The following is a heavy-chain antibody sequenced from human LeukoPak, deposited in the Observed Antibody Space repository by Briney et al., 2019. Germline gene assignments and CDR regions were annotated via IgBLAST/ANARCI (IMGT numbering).Heavy chain of an antibody. D-gene: IGHD1-26*01. V-gene: IGHV3-74*01. CDR1: GFTFSVYW. CDR3: ARRQGRRGIVGPTILKGAFDI. J-gene: IGHJ3*02. CDR2: IKTDRSIT. Sequence: GGSLRLSCAASGFTFSVYWMHWVRQAPGKGPVWVSRIKTDRSITDYADSVKGRFTISRDDAKNSLYLQMNSLRAEDTAVYYCARRQGRRGIVGPTILKGAFDIWSQGTKVTVSS.